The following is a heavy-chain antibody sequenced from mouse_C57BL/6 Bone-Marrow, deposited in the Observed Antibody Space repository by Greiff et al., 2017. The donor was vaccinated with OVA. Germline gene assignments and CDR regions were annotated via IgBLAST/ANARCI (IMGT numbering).Heavy chain of an antibody. CDR1: GYTFTSYW. D-gene: IGHD1-1*01. CDR2: IYPGSGST. Sequence: QVQLQQPGAELVKPGASVKMSCKASGYTFTSYWITWVKQRPGQGLEWIGDIYPGSGSTNYNQKFKSKATLTVDTSSSTAYMQLSSLTSEDSAVYYCASYYGSSDWYFDVWGTGTTVTVSS. CDR3: ASYYGSSDWYFDV. J-gene: IGHJ1*03. V-gene: IGHV1-55*01.